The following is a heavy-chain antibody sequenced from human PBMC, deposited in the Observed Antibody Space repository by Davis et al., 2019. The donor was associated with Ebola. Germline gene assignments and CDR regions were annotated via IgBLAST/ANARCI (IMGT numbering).Heavy chain of an antibody. CDR2: TYYDRSKWYN. Sequence: PSETLSLTCAISGDSVTGNNGAWNWIRQSPSRGLEWLGRTYYDRSKWYNDYAVSVKSRIIINADTSKNQLSLQLNSVTPEDTAVYYCARGWLRTGLDIWGQGTMVIVSS. CDR1: GDSVTGNNGA. CDR3: ARGWLRTGLDI. J-gene: IGHJ3*02. V-gene: IGHV6-1*01. D-gene: IGHD5-24*01.